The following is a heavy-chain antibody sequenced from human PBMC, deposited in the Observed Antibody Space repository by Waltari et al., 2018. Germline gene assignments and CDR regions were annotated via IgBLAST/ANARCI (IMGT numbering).Heavy chain of an antibody. CDR3: ARNRENSYFDY. V-gene: IGHV3-30*02. Sequence: QVQLVESGGGVVQPGGSLRLSCARAGFTFRTFGIHWVRQAPGKGLEWVAFIRYDGSNKYYADSVKGRFTISRDNSKNTLYLQVDSLRAEDTGVYYCARNRENSYFDYWGQGTPLTVSS. CDR1: GFTFRTFG. CDR2: IRYDGSNK. J-gene: IGHJ4*01.